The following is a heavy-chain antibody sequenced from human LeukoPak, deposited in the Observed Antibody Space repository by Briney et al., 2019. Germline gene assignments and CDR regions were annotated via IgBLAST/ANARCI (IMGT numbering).Heavy chain of an antibody. CDR3: AKGMVGATMSLDY. V-gene: IGHV3-21*04. D-gene: IGHD1-26*01. Sequence: GGSLRLSCAASGFTFSSYSMNWVRQAPGKGLEWVSSISSSSSYIYYADSVKGRFTISRDNSKNSLYLQMNSLRGEDTAFYYCAKGMVGATMSLDYWGHGTLVTVSS. CDR1: GFTFSSYS. J-gene: IGHJ4*01. CDR2: ISSSSSYI.